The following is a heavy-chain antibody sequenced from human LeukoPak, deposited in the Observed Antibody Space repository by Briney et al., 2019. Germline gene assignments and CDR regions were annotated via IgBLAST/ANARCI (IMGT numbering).Heavy chain of an antibody. CDR1: GGSFSGFY. V-gene: IGHV4-34*01. D-gene: IGHD2/OR15-2a*01. CDR2: INHSGST. Sequence: ASETLSLTCAVYGGSFSGFYWSWIRQPPGKGLEWIGEINHSGSTNYNPSLKSRVTISVDTSKNQFSLRLSSVTAADTAVYYCARMVKYYGYGMDVWGQGTTVTVCS. J-gene: IGHJ6*02. CDR3: ARMVKYYGYGMDV.